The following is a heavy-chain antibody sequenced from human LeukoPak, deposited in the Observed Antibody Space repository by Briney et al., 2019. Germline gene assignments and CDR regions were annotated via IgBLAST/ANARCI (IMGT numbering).Heavy chain of an antibody. D-gene: IGHD3-3*02. CDR3: ARDRLGPSFSVSHFDL. Sequence: GALRLSFATSGFPFVDYGLSWGRRAPGKGLEWLCAINYNGAITDYADSVKGRFTISRDNAKNSLYLRMDSLRAEDTALYYCARDRLGPSFSVSHFDLWGQGTLVTVSS. J-gene: IGHJ4*02. V-gene: IGHV3-20*03. CDR2: INYNGAIT. CDR1: GFPFVDYG.